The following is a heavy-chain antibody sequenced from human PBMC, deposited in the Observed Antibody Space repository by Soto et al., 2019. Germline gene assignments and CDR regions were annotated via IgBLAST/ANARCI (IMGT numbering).Heavy chain of an antibody. J-gene: IGHJ4*02. CDR3: ARGYPNYSNFAY. D-gene: IGHD2-21*01. CDR1: GFTFSNYW. CDR2: INNDGSDP. Sequence: EVQLVESGGGLFQPEGSLRLSCEASGFTFSNYWMHWVCQAPGKGLVWVSRINNDGSDPIYADSVKGRFTISRDNAKNTVYLQMNSLRAEDTAVYYCARGYPNYSNFAYWGQGSLVTVSS. V-gene: IGHV3-74*01.